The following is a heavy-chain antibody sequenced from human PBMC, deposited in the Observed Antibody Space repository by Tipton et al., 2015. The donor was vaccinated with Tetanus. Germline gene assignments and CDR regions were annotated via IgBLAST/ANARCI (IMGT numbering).Heavy chain of an antibody. Sequence: LRLSCTVYGGSFSAYYWSWIRQSPGKGLEWIGYIYYSGSTYYNPSLNGRVTISVDTSKNQFSLKLNSVTAADTAVYYCARDQGGGRVVRLNWFGPWGQGTLVTVSS. D-gene: IGHD6-6*01. V-gene: IGHV4-31*02. J-gene: IGHJ5*02. CDR1: GGSFSAYY. CDR2: IYYSGST. CDR3: ARDQGGGRVVRLNWFGP.